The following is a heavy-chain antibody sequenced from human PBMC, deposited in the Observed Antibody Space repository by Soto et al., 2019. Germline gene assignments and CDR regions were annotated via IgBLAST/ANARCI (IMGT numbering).Heavy chain of an antibody. D-gene: IGHD1-26*01. CDR3: ARQHYRLRVVGFDY. CDR1: GYTFTDYY. CDR2: INPHSGGT. V-gene: IGHV1-2*02. J-gene: IGHJ4*02. Sequence: QVQLVQSGAEVKKPGASVKVSCEASGYTFTDYYVHWVRQAPGQGLEWMGWINPHSGGTNSAQKFQGRVTMARDTSISTAYMELRSLRSDDTAVYYCARQHYRLRVVGFDYWGQGTLVTVSS.